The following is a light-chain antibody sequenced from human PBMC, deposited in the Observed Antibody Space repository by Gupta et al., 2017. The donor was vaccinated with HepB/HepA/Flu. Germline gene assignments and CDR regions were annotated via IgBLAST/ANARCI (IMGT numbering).Light chain of an antibody. CDR3: HSADSSGTYVV. V-gene: IGLV3-25*02. Sequence: SSELPQPPSVSVSPGQTARITGSGDALPKQYAYWYQQKPGQAPVLVIYKDSERPSGIPERFSGSSSGTTVTLTISGVQAEEEADYYCHSADSSGTYVVFGGGTKLTVL. CDR2: KDS. J-gene: IGLJ2*01. CDR1: ALPKQY.